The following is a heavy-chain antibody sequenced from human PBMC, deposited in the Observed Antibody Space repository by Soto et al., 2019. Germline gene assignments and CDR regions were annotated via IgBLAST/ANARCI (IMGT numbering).Heavy chain of an antibody. V-gene: IGHV1-69*06. D-gene: IGHD3-10*01. Sequence: QVQLVQSGAEVKKPGSSVKVSCTASGGTFSSYAIILVRQAPGQGLEWMGGIIPILGTANYAQKFQRRVTITADKSTSTAYMELSSLRSEDTAVYYCARDGEAVRTDYYYYGMDVWGQGTTVTVSS. J-gene: IGHJ6*02. CDR2: IIPILGTA. CDR3: ARDGEAVRTDYYYYGMDV. CDR1: GGTFSSYA.